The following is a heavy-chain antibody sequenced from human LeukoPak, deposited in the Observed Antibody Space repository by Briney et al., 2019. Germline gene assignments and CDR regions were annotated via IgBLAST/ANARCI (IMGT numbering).Heavy chain of an antibody. Sequence: ASVKVSCKASGYTFTTFYMHWLRQVPGQGPEWMGWISPNTGGTAYSQRFQGRITVFADTSTNTAYMELTGLTSDDTAVYYCARVFCGGAKMCYKRFPDFGPWGQGTLVTVSS. V-gene: IGHV1-2*02. CDR3: ARVFCGGAKMCYKRFPDFGP. CDR1: GYTFTTFY. CDR2: ISPNTGGT. D-gene: IGHD2-21*01. J-gene: IGHJ5*01.